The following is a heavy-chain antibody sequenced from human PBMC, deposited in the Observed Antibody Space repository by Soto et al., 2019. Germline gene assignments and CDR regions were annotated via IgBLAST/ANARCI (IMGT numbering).Heavy chain of an antibody. V-gene: IGHV1-69*01. D-gene: IGHD3-3*01. J-gene: IGHJ5*01. CDR3: ATRVSISGVVISWFDP. CDR1: GGTFSSYS. Sequence: QMQLVQSGAEVKEPGSSVKVSCKASGGTFSSYSISWVRQAPGQGLEWMGGIIPILGTVQYAQMFQGRLTITADESTSTAYMELSRLKSDDTAVYYCATRVSISGVVISWFDPWGRGTLVTVSS. CDR2: IIPILGTV.